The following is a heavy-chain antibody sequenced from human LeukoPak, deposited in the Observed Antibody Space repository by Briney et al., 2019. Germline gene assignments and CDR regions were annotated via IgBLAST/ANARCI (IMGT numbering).Heavy chain of an antibody. CDR1: GYTFTSDG. CDR2: IIPILGIA. Sequence: ASVKVSCKASGYTFTSDGISWVRQAPGQGLEWMGRIIPILGIANYAQKFQGRVTITADKSTSTAYMELSSLRSEDTAVYYCVESPYYYDSSGYYNNDAFDIWGQGTMVTVSS. D-gene: IGHD3-22*01. CDR3: VESPYYYDSSGYYNNDAFDI. J-gene: IGHJ3*02. V-gene: IGHV1-69*04.